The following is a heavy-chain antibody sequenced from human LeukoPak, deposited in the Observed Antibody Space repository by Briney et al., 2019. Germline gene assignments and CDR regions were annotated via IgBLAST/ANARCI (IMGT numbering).Heavy chain of an antibody. CDR3: ARVRRYSSSWGYYFDY. Sequence: GGSLRLSCAASGFTFSSYWMSWFRQAPGKGLEWVANIKQDGSEKYYVDSVKGRFTISRDNAKNSLYLQMNSLRAEDTAVYYCARVRRYSSSWGYYFDYWGQGTLVTVSS. D-gene: IGHD6-13*01. CDR1: GFTFSSYW. CDR2: IKQDGSEK. V-gene: IGHV3-7*01. J-gene: IGHJ4*02.